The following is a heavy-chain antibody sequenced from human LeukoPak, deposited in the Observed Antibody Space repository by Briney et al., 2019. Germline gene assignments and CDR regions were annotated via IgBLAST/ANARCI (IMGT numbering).Heavy chain of an antibody. J-gene: IGHJ4*02. CDR1: GYTFTSYA. D-gene: IGHD5-12*01. CDR3: ARAVYSGYGDFDY. CDR2: INADSGNT. V-gene: IGHV1-3*01. Sequence: ASVKVSCKASGYTFTSYAMHWVRQAPGQRLEWMGWINADSGNTKYSQKFQGRVTITRDTSATTAYMELSSLRSEDTAVYYCARAVYSGYGDFDYWGQGTLVTVSS.